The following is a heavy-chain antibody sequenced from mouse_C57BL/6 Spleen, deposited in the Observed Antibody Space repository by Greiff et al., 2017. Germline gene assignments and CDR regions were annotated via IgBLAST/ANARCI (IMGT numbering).Heavy chain of an antibody. Sequence: EVQLQQSGPELVKPGASVKISCKASGYTFTDYYMHWVKQSHGKSLEWIGDINPNNGGTSYNQKFKGKATLTVDKSSSTANMELRSLTSEDSAVYYCARRGENGDCYFEVRGTGTTVTVST. CDR1: GYTFTDYY. J-gene: IGHJ1*03. CDR2: INPNNGGT. V-gene: IGHV1-26*01. CDR3: ARRGENGDCYFEV.